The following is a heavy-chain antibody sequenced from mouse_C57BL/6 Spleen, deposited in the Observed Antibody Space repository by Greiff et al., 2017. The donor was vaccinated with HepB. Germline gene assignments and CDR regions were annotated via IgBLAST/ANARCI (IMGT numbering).Heavy chain of an antibody. CDR2: ISSGSSTI. V-gene: IGHV5-17*01. CDR1: GFTFSDYG. CDR3: ARDLPYYFDY. Sequence: VQLKESGGGLVKPGGSLKLSCAASGFTFSDYGMHWVRQAPEKGLEWVAYISSGSSTIYYADTVKGRFTISRDNAKNTLFLQMTSLRSEDTAMYYCARDLPYYFDYWGQGTTLTVSS. D-gene: IGHD5-1*01. J-gene: IGHJ2*01.